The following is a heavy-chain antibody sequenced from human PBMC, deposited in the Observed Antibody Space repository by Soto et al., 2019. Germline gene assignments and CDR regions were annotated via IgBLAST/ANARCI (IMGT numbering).Heavy chain of an antibody. J-gene: IGHJ4*02. CDR2: IYWDDDK. V-gene: IGHV2-5*02. D-gene: IGHD7-27*01. CDR3: AYRPSLDWGHFAS. CDR1: GFSLSTTGVG. Sequence: QITLKESGPTLVKPTQTLTLTCTFSGFSLSTTGVGVGWIRQPPGKALECLALIYWDDDKRYSPSLTNRLTFTQDXXKNQVALTMTNMHPVDTGTYFCAYRPSLDWGHFASWGQGTLVTVSS.